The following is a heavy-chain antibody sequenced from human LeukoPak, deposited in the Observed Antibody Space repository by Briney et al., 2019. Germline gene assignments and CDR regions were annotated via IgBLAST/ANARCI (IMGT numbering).Heavy chain of an antibody. J-gene: IGHJ4*01. CDR3: ARGYGSGSGDY. V-gene: IGHV3-21*01. CDR1: GFTFSSYT. D-gene: IGHD3-10*01. CDR2: ISSSSSYI. Sequence: GGSMRLACAASGFTFSSYTMNWVRQAPGKGLEWVSSISSSSSYIYYADSLKGRFTISRDNAKNSLYLQMNSLRPEDTAVYYCARGYGSGSGDYWGHATLVTVSS.